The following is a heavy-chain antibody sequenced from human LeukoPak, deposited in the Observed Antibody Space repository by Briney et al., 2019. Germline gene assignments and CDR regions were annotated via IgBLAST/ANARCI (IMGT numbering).Heavy chain of an antibody. Sequence: ASVKVSCKASGYTFTSYDINWVRQATGQGLKWMGWIKPNSGNTGYAQKFQGRVTMTRNTSISTAYMELSSLRSEDTAVYYCARDKGYSSGSNQFDPWGQGTLVTVSS. D-gene: IGHD6-19*01. CDR3: ARDKGYSSGSNQFDP. J-gene: IGHJ5*02. V-gene: IGHV1-8*01. CDR1: GYTFTSYD. CDR2: IKPNSGNT.